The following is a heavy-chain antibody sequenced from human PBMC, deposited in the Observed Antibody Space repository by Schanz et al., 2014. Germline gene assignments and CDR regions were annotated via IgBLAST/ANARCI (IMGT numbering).Heavy chain of an antibody. Sequence: QVQLVQSGAEVKKPGASVKASCKASGYTFTTYYIHWVRPAPGQGLEWMGKINPSSGTARIAQNFQGILTVTRDTSTSTVNMELSSLGSEDTAVYYCARGGFFDSTSFDSWGQGTLVTVSS. CDR2: INPSSGTA. CDR3: ARGGFFDSTSFDS. CDR1: GYTFTTYY. D-gene: IGHD2-2*01. J-gene: IGHJ4*02. V-gene: IGHV1-46*03.